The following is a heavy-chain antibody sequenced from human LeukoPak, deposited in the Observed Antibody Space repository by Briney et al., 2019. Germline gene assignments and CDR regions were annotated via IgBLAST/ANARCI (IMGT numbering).Heavy chain of an antibody. J-gene: IGHJ4*02. D-gene: IGHD6-13*01. CDR3: ARGRGSSWPYYFDY. CDR2: INHGGST. V-gene: IGHV4-34*01. Sequence: SETLSLTCAVYGGSFSGYHWSWIRQPPGKGLEWIGEINHGGSTSYNPSLKTRVIISVDTSKNQFSLKLSSVTAADTAVYYCARGRGSSWPYYFDYWGQGTLVTVSS. CDR1: GGSFSGYH.